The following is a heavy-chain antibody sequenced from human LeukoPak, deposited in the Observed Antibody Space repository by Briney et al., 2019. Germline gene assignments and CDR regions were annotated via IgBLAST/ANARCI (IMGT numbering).Heavy chain of an antibody. D-gene: IGHD3-16*02. V-gene: IGHV4-59*01. CDR1: GGSISSYC. J-gene: IGHJ5*02. Sequence: SETLSLTCTVSGGSISSYCWSWIRQPPGKGLEWIGYIYYSGSTNYNPSLKSRVTISVDTSKNQFSLKLSSVTAADTAVYYCARDRYFIRGFDPWGQGTLVTVSS. CDR2: IYYSGST. CDR3: ARDRYFIRGFDP.